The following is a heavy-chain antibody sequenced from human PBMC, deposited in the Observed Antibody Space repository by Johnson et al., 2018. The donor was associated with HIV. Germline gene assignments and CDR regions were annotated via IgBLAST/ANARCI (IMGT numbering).Heavy chain of an antibody. D-gene: IGHD3-22*01. V-gene: IGHV3-30*04. CDR3: ARDRARYYDSSGYYYDAFDI. Sequence: QVQLVESGGGVVQPGRSLRLSCAASGFTFSSYAMHWVRQAPGKVLEWVAVISYDGSNKYYADSVKGRFTISRDNAKNSLYLQMNSLRAEDTALYYCARDRARYYDSSGYYYDAFDIWGQGTMVTVSS. CDR2: ISYDGSNK. CDR1: GFTFSSYA. J-gene: IGHJ3*02.